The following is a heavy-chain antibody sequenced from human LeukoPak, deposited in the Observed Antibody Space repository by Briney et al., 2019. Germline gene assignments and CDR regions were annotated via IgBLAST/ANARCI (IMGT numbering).Heavy chain of an antibody. J-gene: IGHJ4*02. CDR2: INPNSGGT. Sequence: GASVKVSCKASGYTFTAYYMHWVRQAPGQGLEYMGWINPNSGGTNYAQKFQGRVTMTWDTSTSTAYMELSRLRSDDTAVYYCARDVGSPYYFDYWGQGTLVTVSS. D-gene: IGHD2-15*01. CDR1: GYTFTAYY. CDR3: ARDVGSPYYFDY. V-gene: IGHV1-2*02.